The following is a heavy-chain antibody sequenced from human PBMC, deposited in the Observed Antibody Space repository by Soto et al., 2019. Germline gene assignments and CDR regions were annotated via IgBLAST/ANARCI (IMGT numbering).Heavy chain of an antibody. D-gene: IGHD3-3*01. J-gene: IGHJ6*02. CDR3: ARHIITIFGVVTYGMDV. Sequence: PGESRKISCKGSGYSFTSYWISWVRQMPGKGLEWMGRIDPSDSYTNYSPSFQGHVTISADKSISTAYLQWSSLKASDTAMYYCARHIITIFGVVTYGMDVPGQGTTVTVSS. CDR2: IDPSDSYT. V-gene: IGHV5-10-1*01. CDR1: GYSFTSYW.